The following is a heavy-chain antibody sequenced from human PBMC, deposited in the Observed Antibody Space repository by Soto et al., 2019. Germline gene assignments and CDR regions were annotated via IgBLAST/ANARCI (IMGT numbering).Heavy chain of an antibody. Sequence: GGSLRLSCAASGFTFSSYWMSWVRQAPGKGLEWVANIKQEGSEKYYVDSVKGRFTISRDNAKNSLYLQMNSLRAEDTAVYYCARKYCSSTSCYFAFDIWGQGTMVTVSS. CDR2: IKQEGSEK. V-gene: IGHV3-7*01. CDR1: GFTFSSYW. D-gene: IGHD2-2*01. CDR3: ARKYCSSTSCYFAFDI. J-gene: IGHJ3*02.